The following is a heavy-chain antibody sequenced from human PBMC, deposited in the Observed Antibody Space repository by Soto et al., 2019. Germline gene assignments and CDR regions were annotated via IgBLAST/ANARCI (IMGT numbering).Heavy chain of an antibody. V-gene: IGHV1-18*04. Sequence: ASVKVSCKASGYTFTSYGISWVRQAPGQGLEWMGWISAYNGNTNYAQKPQGRVTMTTDTSTSTAYMELRSLRSDDTAVYYCARDGTSGDYGEYYYYYGMDVWGQGTTVTVSS. CDR3: ARDGTSGDYGEYYYYYGMDV. J-gene: IGHJ6*02. D-gene: IGHD4-17*01. CDR1: GYTFTSYG. CDR2: ISAYNGNT.